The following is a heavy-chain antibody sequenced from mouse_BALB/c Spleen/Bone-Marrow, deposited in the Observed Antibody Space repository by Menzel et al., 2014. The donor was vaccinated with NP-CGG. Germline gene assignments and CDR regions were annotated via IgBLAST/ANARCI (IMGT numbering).Heavy chain of an antibody. CDR2: IDPANGNT. J-gene: IGHJ4*01. Sequence: EVKLMESGAELVKPGASVKLSCTASGFNIEDTYIHWVKQRPEQGLERIGRIDPANGNTKYDPKFQGKATITADTSSNTAYLQLSSLTSEDTAVYYCAEITTAAYYVMDYWGQGTSVTVST. V-gene: IGHV14-3*02. D-gene: IGHD1-2*01. CDR3: AEITTAAYYVMDY. CDR1: GFNIEDTY.